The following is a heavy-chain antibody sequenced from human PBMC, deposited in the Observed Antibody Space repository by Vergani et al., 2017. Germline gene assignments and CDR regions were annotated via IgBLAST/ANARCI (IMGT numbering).Heavy chain of an antibody. D-gene: IGHD4-23*01. CDR2: NYYSGST. CDR1: GVSISSYY. CDR3: ARSRSPYYGGNDY. J-gene: IGHJ4*02. Sequence: QVQLQESGPGLVKPSETLSLTRTVSGVSISSYYWSWIRQPPGKGLEWIGYNYYSGSTNYNPSLNSRVTISVDTSKNQFSLKLSSVTAADTAVYYCARSRSPYYGGNDYWGQGTLVTVSS. V-gene: IGHV4-59*01.